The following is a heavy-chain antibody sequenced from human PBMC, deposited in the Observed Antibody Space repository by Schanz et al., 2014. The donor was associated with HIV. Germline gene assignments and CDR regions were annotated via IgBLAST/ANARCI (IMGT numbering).Heavy chain of an antibody. CDR3: AKPEYDSRGNSQSHFDS. CDR2: ITESGGRT. Sequence: VQLVESGGGLVQPGGSLRLSCAASGFAFSNYAMSWVRQAPGKGLEWVSSITESGGRTYYADSVNGRFTISRDNSKNTLYLQMTTLRTEDTAVYYCAKPEYDSRGNSQSHFDSWGQGTLVTVSS. J-gene: IGHJ4*02. CDR1: GFAFSNYA. D-gene: IGHD3-22*01. V-gene: IGHV3-23*04.